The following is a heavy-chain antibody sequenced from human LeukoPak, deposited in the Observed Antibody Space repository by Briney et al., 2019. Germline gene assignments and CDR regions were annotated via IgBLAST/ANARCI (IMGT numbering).Heavy chain of an antibody. D-gene: IGHD1-26*01. J-gene: IGHJ1*01. CDR3: ARVPPSVGEATSEYFQD. Sequence: GGSLRLSCAASGFTFSTYWMHWVRQAPGKGLLWVSRINTDGSITNYADSAKGRFTISRDNAKNTLYLQMNSLRSEDTAVYYCARVPPSVGEATSEYFQDWGQGTLVTVSS. V-gene: IGHV3-74*01. CDR2: INTDGSIT. CDR1: GFTFSTYW.